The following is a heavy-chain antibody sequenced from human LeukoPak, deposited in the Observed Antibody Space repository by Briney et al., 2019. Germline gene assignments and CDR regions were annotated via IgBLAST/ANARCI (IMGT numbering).Heavy chain of an antibody. CDR2: ISGYGNT. CDR3: TREGVYAPDPSSYHRDAFDI. V-gene: IGHV1-18*01. D-gene: IGHD3-16*02. CDR1: GYSFSMFG. J-gene: IGHJ3*02. Sequence: ASVKVSCQASGYSFSMFGISWVRQAPGQGLEWMGWISGYGNTNYAQKLQDRLTMTTDTSTSTAFMDLRSLRSDDTAVYYCTREGVYAPDPSSYHRDAFDIWGQGTVVIVSS.